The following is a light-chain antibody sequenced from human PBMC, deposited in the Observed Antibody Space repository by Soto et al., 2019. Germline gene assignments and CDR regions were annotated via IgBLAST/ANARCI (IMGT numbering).Light chain of an antibody. CDR2: GAS. CDR1: QSVSSTY. J-gene: IGKJ1*01. Sequence: DIVLTQSPGTLSLSPGERATLSCRASQSVSSTYLAWYQQKPAQAPRLLIYGASSRATGIPDRFSGSGSGXXXXXXXXRLEPEDFAVYYCHQSGSSPETFGQGTKVEIK. CDR3: HQSGSSPET. V-gene: IGKV3-20*01.